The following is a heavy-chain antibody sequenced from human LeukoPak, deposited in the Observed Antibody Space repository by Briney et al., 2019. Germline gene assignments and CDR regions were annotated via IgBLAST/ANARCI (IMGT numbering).Heavy chain of an antibody. CDR2: TISNNNYK. J-gene: IGHJ4*02. D-gene: IGHD3-3*01. V-gene: IGHV3-21*01. CDR3: ARALGDDFWSGYSDF. CDR1: GFTFSNYN. Sequence: GGSLRLSCAASGFTFSNYNMNWVRQAPGKGLEWVSSTISNNNYKYYADSVKGRFTISRDNAKNSLYLQMDSLRAEDTAVYYCARALGDDFWSGYSDFWGQGTLVTVSS.